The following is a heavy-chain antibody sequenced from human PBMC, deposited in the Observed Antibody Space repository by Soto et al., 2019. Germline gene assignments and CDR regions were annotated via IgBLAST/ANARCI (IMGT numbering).Heavy chain of an antibody. Sequence: VKVSCKASGGTFSSYAISWVRQAPGQGLEWMGGIIPIFGTANYAQKFQGRVTITADESTSTAYMELSSLRSEDTAVYYCARFGNDYGDYRAWNGMDVWGQGTTVTVSS. CDR3: ARFGNDYGDYRAWNGMDV. J-gene: IGHJ6*02. CDR1: GGTFSSYA. CDR2: IIPIFGTA. V-gene: IGHV1-69*13. D-gene: IGHD4-17*01.